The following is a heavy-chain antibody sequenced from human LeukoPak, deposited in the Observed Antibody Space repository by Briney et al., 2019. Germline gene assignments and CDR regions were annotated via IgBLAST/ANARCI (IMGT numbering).Heavy chain of an antibody. V-gene: IGHV4-34*01. CDR1: GGSFSGYY. Sequence: SETLSLTCAVYGGSFSGYYWSWIRQPPGKGLEWIGEINHSGSTNYNPSLKSRVTISVDTSKNQFSLKLSSVTAADTAVYYCARVNYVSPGPYYYYGMGVWGQGTTVTVSS. CDR2: INHSGST. J-gene: IGHJ6*02. D-gene: IGHD4-11*01. CDR3: ARVNYVSPGPYYYYGMGV.